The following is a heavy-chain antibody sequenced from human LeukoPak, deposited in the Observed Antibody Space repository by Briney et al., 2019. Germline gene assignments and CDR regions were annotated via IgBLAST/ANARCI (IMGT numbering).Heavy chain of an antibody. Sequence: PSETLSLTCAVYGGPFSGYYWSWIRQPPGKGLEWIGEINHSGSTNHNPSLKSRVTISVDTSKKQSSLKLSSVTAADTAVYYCARALDSSGYIGYFDYWGQGTLVTVSS. V-gene: IGHV4-34*01. D-gene: IGHD3-22*01. CDR2: INHSGST. J-gene: IGHJ4*02. CDR1: GGPFSGYY. CDR3: ARALDSSGYIGYFDY.